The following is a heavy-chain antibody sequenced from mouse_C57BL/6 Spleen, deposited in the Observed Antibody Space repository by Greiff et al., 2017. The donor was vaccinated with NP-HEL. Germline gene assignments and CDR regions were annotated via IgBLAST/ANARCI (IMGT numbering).Heavy chain of an antibody. CDR3: ATLCLRREGDY. CDR2: IDPSDSYT. J-gene: IGHJ2*01. Sequence: VQLQQSGAELVMPGASVKLSCKASGYTFTSYWMHWVKQRPGQGLEWIGEIDPSDSYTNYNQKFKGKSTLTVDKSSSTAYMQLSSLTSEDTAVYYCATLCLRREGDYWGKGTTLTVSS. CDR1: GYTFTSYW. V-gene: IGHV1-69*01. D-gene: IGHD2-2*01.